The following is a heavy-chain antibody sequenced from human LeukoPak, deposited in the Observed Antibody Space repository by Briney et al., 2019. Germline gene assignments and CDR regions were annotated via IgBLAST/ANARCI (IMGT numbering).Heavy chain of an antibody. CDR2: INPSGGST. CDR3: ARCGIAAAVGIYYYMDV. D-gene: IGHD6-13*01. V-gene: IGHV1-46*01. J-gene: IGHJ6*03. Sequence: GASVKVSCKASGYTFTSYYMHWVRQAPGQGLEWMGIINPSGGSTSYAQKFQGRVTMTRDMSTSTVYMELSSLRSEDTAVYYCARCGIAAAVGIYYYMDVWGKGTTVTVSS. CDR1: GYTFTSYY.